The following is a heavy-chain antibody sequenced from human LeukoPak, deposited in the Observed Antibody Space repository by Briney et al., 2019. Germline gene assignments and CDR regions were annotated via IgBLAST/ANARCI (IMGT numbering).Heavy chain of an antibody. CDR2: ISSSSSTI. CDR3: ARDRGWGLDY. J-gene: IGHJ4*02. V-gene: IGHV3-48*01. CDR1: GFTFSTYT. Sequence: GGSLRLSCAASGFTFSTYTMNWVRQAPGKGLEWVSYISSSSSTIYYADSVKGRFTISRDNAKNSLYLQMNSLRAEDTAVYYCARDRGWGLDYWGQGTLVTVSS. D-gene: IGHD7-27*01.